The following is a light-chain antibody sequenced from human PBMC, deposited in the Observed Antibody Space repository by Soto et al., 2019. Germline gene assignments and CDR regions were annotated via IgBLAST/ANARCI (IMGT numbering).Light chain of an antibody. J-gene: IGKJ2*01. CDR1: RSISSY. CDR3: QQYDEYSQT. V-gene: IGKV1-5*03. CDR2: KAS. Sequence: DIQMTQSPSTLSASVGDRVTITCRASRSISSYLAWYQQKPGKAPKLLIYKASSLESGVPSRFSGSGSGTEFTLTISRLQPDDFATYYCQQYDEYSQTFGQGTKLEIK.